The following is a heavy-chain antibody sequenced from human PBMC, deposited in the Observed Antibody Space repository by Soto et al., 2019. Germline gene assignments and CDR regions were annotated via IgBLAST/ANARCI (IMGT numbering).Heavy chain of an antibody. J-gene: IGHJ3*02. V-gene: IGHV3-33*01. Sequence: GGSLRLSCAASGFTFSSYGMHWVRQAPGKGLEWVALIWFDGSDKYYADSVKGRFTISRDNSRNTLYLQMNSLRADDTAVYYCARLYCSSTSCYSVGAFDIWGQGTMVTVSS. CDR1: GFTFSSYG. CDR3: ARLYCSSTSCYSVGAFDI. D-gene: IGHD2-2*01. CDR2: IWFDGSDK.